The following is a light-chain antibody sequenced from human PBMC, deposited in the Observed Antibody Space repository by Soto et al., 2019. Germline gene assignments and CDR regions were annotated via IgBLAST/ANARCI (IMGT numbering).Light chain of an antibody. CDR2: AAS. Sequence: DFQMTQSPSSLSASVGDRVTITCRASQRVTTYLNWYQQRTGKAPNILIYAASNLQNGVPSRFNGSGSGTDFTLTISGLQPEDSATYFCQQTYSIPPLTFGGGTKVQIK. V-gene: IGKV1-39*01. J-gene: IGKJ4*02. CDR1: QRVTTY. CDR3: QQTYSIPPLT.